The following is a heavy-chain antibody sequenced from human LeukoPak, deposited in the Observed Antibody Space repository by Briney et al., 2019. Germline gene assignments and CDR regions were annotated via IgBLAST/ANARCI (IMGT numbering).Heavy chain of an antibody. Sequence: PGGSLRLSCAASGFTFSSYWMHWVRQAPGKGLVWVSRIKSDGSTNYADSVKGRFTISRDNSKNTLYLQMNSLRAEDTAVYYCAKGAAGYDSSGYYAFDYWGQGTLVTVSS. CDR3: AKGAAGYDSSGYYAFDY. CDR1: GFTFSSYW. D-gene: IGHD3-22*01. CDR2: IKSDGST. V-gene: IGHV3-74*01. J-gene: IGHJ4*02.